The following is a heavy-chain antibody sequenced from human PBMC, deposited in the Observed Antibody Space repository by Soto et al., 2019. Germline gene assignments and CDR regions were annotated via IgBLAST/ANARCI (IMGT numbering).Heavy chain of an antibody. CDR3: ARDPYSSSSDAFDI. D-gene: IGHD6-13*01. J-gene: IGHJ3*02. V-gene: IGHV3-11*01. CDR1: GFSFNNYA. Sequence: GGSLRLSCAASGFSFNNYAMSWVRQAPGKGLEWVSSVSSSGSTMYYADSVKGRFTISRDNAKNSLYLQMNSLRAEDTAVYYCARDPYSSSSDAFDIWGQGTMVTVSS. CDR2: VSSSGSTM.